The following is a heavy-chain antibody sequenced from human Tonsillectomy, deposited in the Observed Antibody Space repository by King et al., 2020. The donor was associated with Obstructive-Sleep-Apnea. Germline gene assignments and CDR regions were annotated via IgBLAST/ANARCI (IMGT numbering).Heavy chain of an antibody. CDR1: GDSISSSNYH. CDR3: ARDLSIRDFGLFTLEDAFDI. Sequence: QMQLQESGPGLVKSSETLSLTCTVSGDSISSSNYHWGWIRQSPEKGLEWLGSVYYTGSPSYNPSLRSRVSISVDTSKNQFSLKLSSVTAADTAVYYCARDLSIRDFGLFTLEDAFDIWGRGTLVTVSS. CDR2: VYYTGSP. V-gene: IGHV4-39*07. J-gene: IGHJ3*02. D-gene: IGHD1-1*01.